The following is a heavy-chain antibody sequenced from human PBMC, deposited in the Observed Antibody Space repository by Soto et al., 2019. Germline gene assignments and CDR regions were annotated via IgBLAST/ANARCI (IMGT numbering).Heavy chain of an antibody. D-gene: IGHD1-26*01. J-gene: IGHJ4*01. CDR1: GGSISSYF. CDR2: IHYSGTT. V-gene: IGHV4-59*01. CDR3: ARDTGSYYLDS. Sequence: PSETLSLTCTIYGGSISSYFWSWIRQPPGKGLEWIGHIHYSGTTVYSPSLKSRVTMSIDTSENQFTLNLTSVTAADTAVYYCARDTGSYYLDSWGQGSLVTVSS.